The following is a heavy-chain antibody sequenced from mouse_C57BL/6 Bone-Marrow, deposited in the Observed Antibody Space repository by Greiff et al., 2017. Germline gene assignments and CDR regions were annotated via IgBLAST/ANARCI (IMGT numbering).Heavy chain of an antibody. CDR1: GFTFNTYA. CDR3: VRDGGYLYYYAMDY. J-gene: IGHJ4*01. D-gene: IGHD2-2*01. CDR2: IRSKSSNYAT. Sequence: EVKVVESGGGLVQPKGSLKLSCAASGFTFNTYAMHWVRQAPGKGLEWVARIRSKSSNYATYYADSVKDRFTISRDDSQSMLYLQMNNLKTEDTAMYYCVRDGGYLYYYAMDYWGQGTSVTVSS. V-gene: IGHV10-3*01.